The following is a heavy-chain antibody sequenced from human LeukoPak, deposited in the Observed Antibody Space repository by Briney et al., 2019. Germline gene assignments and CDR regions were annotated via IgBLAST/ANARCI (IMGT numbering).Heavy chain of an antibody. V-gene: IGHV3-33*01. CDR3: ARDGVAGKFDY. CDR2: IWYDGSNK. D-gene: IGHD6-19*01. J-gene: IGHJ4*02. CDR1: GFTFSSYG. Sequence: PGGSLRLSCAASGFTFSSYGMHWVRQAPGRGLEWVAVIWYDGSNKYYADSVKGRFTISRDNSKNTLYLRMNSLRAEDTAVYYCARDGVAGKFDYWGQGTLVTVSS.